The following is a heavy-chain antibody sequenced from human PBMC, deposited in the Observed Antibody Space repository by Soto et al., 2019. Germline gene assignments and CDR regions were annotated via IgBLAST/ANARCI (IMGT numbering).Heavy chain of an antibody. V-gene: IGHV4-59*01. CDR2: IYYSGST. D-gene: IGHD6-19*01. J-gene: IGHJ5*02. CDR3: ARGGQWLVFPLYNWFDP. Sequence: QVQLQESGPGLVKPSETLSLTCTVSGGSISSYYWSWIRQPPGKGLEWIGYIYYSGSTNYNPSLKRRVTISVDTSKNQFSLKLSSVTAADTAVYYCARGGQWLVFPLYNWFDPWGQGTLVTLSS. CDR1: GGSISSYY.